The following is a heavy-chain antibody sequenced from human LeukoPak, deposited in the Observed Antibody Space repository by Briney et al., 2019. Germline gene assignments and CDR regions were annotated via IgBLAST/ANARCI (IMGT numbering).Heavy chain of an antibody. V-gene: IGHV3-64D*09. Sequence: GGSLRLSCSASGFTFSSCAMNWVRHAPGKGLEYVSAISSNGGSTYYADSVKGRFTISRDNSKNTLYLQMSSLRAEDTAVYYCVKLTAYYYGSGSYGDYWGQGTLVTVSS. CDR2: ISSNGGST. CDR3: VKLTAYYYGSGSYGDY. J-gene: IGHJ4*02. D-gene: IGHD3-10*01. CDR1: GFTFSSCA.